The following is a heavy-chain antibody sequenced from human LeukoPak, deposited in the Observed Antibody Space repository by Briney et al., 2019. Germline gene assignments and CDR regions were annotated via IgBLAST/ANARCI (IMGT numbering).Heavy chain of an antibody. D-gene: IGHD4-17*01. V-gene: IGHV3-30-3*01. CDR2: ISYDGSNK. J-gene: IGHJ4*02. CDR3: ARDAAVDGDYLDY. CDR1: GFTFSSYA. Sequence: GRSLRLSCAASGFTFSSYAMHWVRQAPGKGLEWVAVISYDGSNKYYADSVKGRFTISRDNSKNTLYLQMNSLRAEDTAVYYCARDAAVDGDYLDYWGQGTLVTVSS.